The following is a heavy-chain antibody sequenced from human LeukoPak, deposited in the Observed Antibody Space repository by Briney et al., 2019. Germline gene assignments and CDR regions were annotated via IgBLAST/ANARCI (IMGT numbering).Heavy chain of an antibody. CDR1: GGTFSSYA. CDR3: ATSPLDYYDSSGSRPSFDY. Sequence: SVKVSCKASGGTFSSYAINWVRQAPGQGLEWMGGIIPIFGTTRDAQQFQGRVTITADQSTTTAYMELSSLRSEDTAVYYCATSPLDYYDSSGSRPSFDYWGQGTLVTVSS. V-gene: IGHV1-69*13. D-gene: IGHD3-22*01. CDR2: IIPIFGTT. J-gene: IGHJ4*02.